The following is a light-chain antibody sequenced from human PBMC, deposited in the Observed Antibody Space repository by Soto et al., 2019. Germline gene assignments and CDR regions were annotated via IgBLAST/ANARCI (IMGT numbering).Light chain of an antibody. CDR1: SSDVGGYNY. CDR3: SSYAGSNVPYV. V-gene: IGLV2-8*01. J-gene: IGLJ1*01. Sequence: QSALTQPPSASGSLGQSVTISCTGTSSDVGGYNYVSWYQQHPGKAPKLMIYEVSKRPSGVPDSFSGSKSGNTASLTVSGRQAEDASDYYCSSYAGSNVPYVFGTGTKLPVL. CDR2: EVS.